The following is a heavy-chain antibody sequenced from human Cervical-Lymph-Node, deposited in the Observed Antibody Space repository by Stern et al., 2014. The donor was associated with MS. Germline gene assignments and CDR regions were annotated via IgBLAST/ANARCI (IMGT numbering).Heavy chain of an antibody. CDR2: IKSDGSST. J-gene: IGHJ4*02. CDR3: ARVSSSWTFDY. V-gene: IGHV3-74*01. CDR1: GFTFSSYW. D-gene: IGHD6-13*01. Sequence: EVQLVESGGGLVQPGGSLRLSCTASGFTFSSYWMHWVRQAPGKGLAWVSRIKSDGSSTTYADSVKGRFTISRDNAKGTLYLQMSSLRAEDTADYYCARVSSSWTFDYWGQGTLVTVSS.